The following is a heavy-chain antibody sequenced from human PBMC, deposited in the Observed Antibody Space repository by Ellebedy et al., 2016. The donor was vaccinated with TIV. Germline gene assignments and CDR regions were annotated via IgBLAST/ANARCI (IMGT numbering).Heavy chain of an antibody. CDR1: GGSISSSSYY. D-gene: IGHD2-2*01. J-gene: IGHJ3*02. CDR3: ARDPRYCSSTSCSEDAFDI. Sequence: SETLSLXCTVSGGSISSSSYYWGWIRQPPGKGLEWIGSIYYSGSTYYNPSLKSRVTISVDTSKNQFSLKLSSVTAADTAVYYCARDPRYCSSTSCSEDAFDIWGQGTMVTVSS. V-gene: IGHV4-39*07. CDR2: IYYSGST.